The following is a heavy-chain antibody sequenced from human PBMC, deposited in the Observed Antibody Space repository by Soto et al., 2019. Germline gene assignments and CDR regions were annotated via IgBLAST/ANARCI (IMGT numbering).Heavy chain of an antibody. Sequence: EVQLVESGGGLVQPGGSLRLSCAASGFTFSSYDMHWVRQATGKGLEWVSAIGTAGDTYYPGSVKGRFTISRENAKNSLYLQMNSLRAGDTAVYYCAILARAAAGDAFDIGGQGTMVTVSS. CDR3: AILARAAAGDAFDI. V-gene: IGHV3-13*04. D-gene: IGHD6-13*01. J-gene: IGHJ3*02. CDR2: IGTAGDT. CDR1: GFTFSSYD.